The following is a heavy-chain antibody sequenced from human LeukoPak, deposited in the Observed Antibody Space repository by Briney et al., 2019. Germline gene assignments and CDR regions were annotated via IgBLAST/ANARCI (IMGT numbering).Heavy chain of an antibody. CDR2: VYPGDSDT. Sequence: GESLKISCKGSGYSFTSYWIGWVRQMPGKGLEWMGIVYPGDSDTRYSPSFQGQVTISADKSISTAYLQWSSLKASDTAMYYCARQGGNYYDSSGYGYWGQGTLVTVSS. D-gene: IGHD3-22*01. V-gene: IGHV5-51*01. J-gene: IGHJ4*02. CDR3: ARQGGNYYDSSGYGY. CDR1: GYSFTSYW.